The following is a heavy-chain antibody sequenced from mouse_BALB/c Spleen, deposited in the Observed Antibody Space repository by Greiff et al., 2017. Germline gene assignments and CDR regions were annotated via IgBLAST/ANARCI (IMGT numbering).Heavy chain of an antibody. V-gene: IGHV5-6-3*01. D-gene: IGHD2-14*01. CDR2: INSNGGST. CDR3: ARGNYRSVYAMDY. CDR1: GFTFSSYG. Sequence: EVMLVESGGGLVQPGGSLKLSCAASGFTFSSYGMSWVRQTPDKRLELVATINSNGGSTYYPDSVKGRFTISRDNAKNTLYLQMSSLKSEDTAMYYSARGNYRSVYAMDYWGQGTSVTVSA. J-gene: IGHJ4*01.